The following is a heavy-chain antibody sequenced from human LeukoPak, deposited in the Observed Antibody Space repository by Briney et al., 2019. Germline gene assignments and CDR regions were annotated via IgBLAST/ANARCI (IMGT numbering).Heavy chain of an antibody. Sequence: GGSLRLSCAASGFTFSSYAMSWVRQAPGKGLEWVSDISNSGDSTYYANSVKGRSTISRDNSKNTLYLQMNSLRAEDTAVYYCAKDTPTTSGYFGYWGQGTLVTVSS. CDR1: GFTFSSYA. J-gene: IGHJ4*02. CDR2: ISNSGDST. D-gene: IGHD1-1*01. V-gene: IGHV3-23*01. CDR3: AKDTPTTSGYFGY.